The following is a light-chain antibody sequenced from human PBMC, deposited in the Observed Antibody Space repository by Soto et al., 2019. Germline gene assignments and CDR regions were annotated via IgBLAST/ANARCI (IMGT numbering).Light chain of an antibody. CDR1: NIGSKS. J-gene: IGLJ2*01. CDR3: QVLDSSSVYVV. CDR2: YDS. V-gene: IGLV3-21*04. Sequence: SYELTQPPSVSVAPGKTARITCGGNNIGSKSVHWYQQKPGQAPVLVIYYDSDRPSGIPERFSGSNSRNTATLTISRVEAGDEADYYCQVLDSSSVYVVFGGGTQLTVL.